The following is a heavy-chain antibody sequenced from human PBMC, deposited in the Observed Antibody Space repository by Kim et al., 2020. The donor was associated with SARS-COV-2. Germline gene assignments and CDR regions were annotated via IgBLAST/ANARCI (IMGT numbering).Heavy chain of an antibody. J-gene: IGHJ4*02. CDR1: GYSISSGYY. V-gene: IGHV4-38-2*02. Sequence: SETLSLTCTVSGYSISSGYYWGWIRQPPGKGLEWIGSIYHSGSTYYNPSLKSRVTISVDTSKNQFSLKLSSVTAADTAVYYCARDSPRGFGEPWGVDYWGQGTLVTVSP. CDR3: ARDSPRGFGEPWGVDY. D-gene: IGHD3-10*01. CDR2: IYHSGST.